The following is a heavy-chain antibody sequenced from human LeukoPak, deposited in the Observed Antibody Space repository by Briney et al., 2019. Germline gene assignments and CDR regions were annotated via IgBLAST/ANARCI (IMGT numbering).Heavy chain of an antibody. CDR1: GGSISSGGYY. CDR2: IYYSGST. D-gene: IGHD3-22*01. Sequence: SETLSLTCTVSGGSISSGGYYWSWIRQHPGKGLEWIGYIYYSGSTYYNPSLKSRVTISVDTSKNQFSLKLSSVTAADTAVYYCARDSRSGYYYNWGQGTLVTVSS. J-gene: IGHJ4*02. CDR3: ARDSRSGYYYN. V-gene: IGHV4-31*03.